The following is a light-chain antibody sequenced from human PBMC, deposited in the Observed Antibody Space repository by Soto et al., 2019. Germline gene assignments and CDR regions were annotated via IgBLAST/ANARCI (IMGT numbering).Light chain of an antibody. Sequence: EIVLTQSPDSLSLSPGERAALACRASQSVGSSFLAWYQQKGGQAPRLLIYGGSIRATDIPDRFSGSGSGTDFTLTSSRLEPEDFAVYYCQQYGRSWTFGQGTRVEIK. CDR2: GGS. J-gene: IGKJ1*01. CDR1: QSVGSSF. V-gene: IGKV3-20*01. CDR3: QQYGRSWT.